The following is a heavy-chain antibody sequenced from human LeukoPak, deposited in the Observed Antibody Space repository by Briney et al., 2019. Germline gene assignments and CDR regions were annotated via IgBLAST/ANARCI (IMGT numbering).Heavy chain of an antibody. Sequence: ASVKVSCKASGYTFTGYYMHWVRQAPGQGLEWMGWINPNSGGTNYAQKLQGRVTMTTDTSTSTAYMELRSLRSDDTAVYYCAREGYSNRYPLDYWGQGTLVTVSS. CDR3: AREGYSNRYPLDY. CDR1: GYTFTGYY. V-gene: IGHV1-2*02. J-gene: IGHJ4*02. CDR2: INPNSGGT. D-gene: IGHD5-18*01.